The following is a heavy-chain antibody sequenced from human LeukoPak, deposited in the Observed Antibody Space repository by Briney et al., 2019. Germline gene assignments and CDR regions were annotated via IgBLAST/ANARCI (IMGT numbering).Heavy chain of an antibody. V-gene: IGHV4-59*08. CDR1: GGSISSYY. J-gene: IGHJ6*03. Sequence: SETLSLTCTVSGGSISSYYWSWIRQPPGKGLEWIGYIYYSGSTTYNPSLKSRCTISVDSYKTQFSLRLSSVTAADTAMYYCARLAALRGFYYYMDVWGKGTTVTVSS. CDR3: ARLAALRGFYYYMDV. CDR2: IYYSGST. D-gene: IGHD6-6*01.